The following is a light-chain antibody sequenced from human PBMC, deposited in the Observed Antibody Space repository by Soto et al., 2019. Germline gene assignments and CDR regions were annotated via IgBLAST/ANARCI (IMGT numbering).Light chain of an antibody. Sequence: EIVLTQSPATLSLSPGERSTLSCMASQSVSSYLAWYQQKPDQAPRLLIYDASNRATGIPARFSGSGSGTDFTLTISSLEPEDFAVYYCQQRSNWPTTFGQGTKVDI. CDR2: DAS. J-gene: IGKJ1*01. V-gene: IGKV3-11*01. CDR3: QQRSNWPTT. CDR1: QSVSSY.